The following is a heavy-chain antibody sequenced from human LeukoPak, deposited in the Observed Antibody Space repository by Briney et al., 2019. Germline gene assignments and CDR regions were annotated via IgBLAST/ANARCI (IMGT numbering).Heavy chain of an antibody. CDR2: ISAYNGNT. J-gene: IGHJ3*02. V-gene: IGHV1-18*01. D-gene: IGHD3-10*01. Sequence: GASVKVSCKASGYTFTSYGISWVRQAPGQGLEWMGWISAYNGNTNYAQKLQGRVTMTTDTSTSTAYMELRSLRSDDTAVYYCATRTQYYYGSGSYNIWGQGTMVTVSS. CDR1: GYTFTSYG. CDR3: ATRTQYYYGSGSYNI.